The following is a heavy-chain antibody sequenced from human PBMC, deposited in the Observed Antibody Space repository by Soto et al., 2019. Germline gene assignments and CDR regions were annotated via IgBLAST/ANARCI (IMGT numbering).Heavy chain of an antibody. V-gene: IGHV4-39*01. CDR3: GRQEQWLVRGYFDY. D-gene: IGHD6-19*01. Sequence: QLQLQESGPGLVKPSETLSLTCTVSGDSISSSTYYWGWIRQPPGKGLEWIGSVYSSGSTYYTPSLKSRVTISVDTSKNQFSLKLSSVTAADTAVYYCGRQEQWLVRGYFDYWGQGTLVTVSS. CDR2: VYSSGST. J-gene: IGHJ4*02. CDR1: GDSISSSTYY.